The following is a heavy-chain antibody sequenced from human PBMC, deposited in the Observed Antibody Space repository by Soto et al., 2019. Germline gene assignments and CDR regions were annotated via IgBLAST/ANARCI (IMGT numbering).Heavy chain of an antibody. D-gene: IGHD1-26*01. Sequence: QVQLVQSGAEVKKPGSSVKVSCKTSGGTFSSYTICWVRQAPGQGLEWMGRIIPILGIANYAQKVQGRGTITADISASEAHMELSSLRSEETAVYYCAGGGAYSGSDLDYWGRGALVTASS. J-gene: IGHJ4*02. CDR1: GGTFSSYT. V-gene: IGHV1-69*02. CDR2: IIPILGIA. CDR3: AGGGAYSGSDLDY.